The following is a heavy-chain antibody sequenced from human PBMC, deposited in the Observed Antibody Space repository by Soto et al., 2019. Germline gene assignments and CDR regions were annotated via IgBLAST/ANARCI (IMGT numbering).Heavy chain of an antibody. Sequence: QVQLQESGPGLVKPSETLSLTCTVSGGSISSYYWSWIRQPPGKGLEWIGYIYYSGSTNYNPSLKSRVTISVDTSKNQFSLKLSSVTAADTAVYSCARENSSGWIDYWGQGTLVTVSS. CDR1: GGSISSYY. CDR2: IYYSGST. V-gene: IGHV4-59*01. J-gene: IGHJ4*02. CDR3: ARENSSGWIDY. D-gene: IGHD6-19*01.